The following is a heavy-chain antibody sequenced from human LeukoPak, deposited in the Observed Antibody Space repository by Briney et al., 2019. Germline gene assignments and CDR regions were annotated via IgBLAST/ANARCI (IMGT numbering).Heavy chain of an antibody. D-gene: IGHD1-26*01. J-gene: IGHJ4*02. CDR1: GFTFSMYS. Sequence: GGSLRLSCAASGFTFSMYSMNWVRQAPGKGLEWVSHISGFSITIHYNDSVKGRFTISRDNAKNSLYLQMNSLREEDTAVYYCARDLSGSYPFDYWGQGTLVTVSS. CDR2: ISGFSITI. CDR3: ARDLSGSYPFDY. V-gene: IGHV3-48*02.